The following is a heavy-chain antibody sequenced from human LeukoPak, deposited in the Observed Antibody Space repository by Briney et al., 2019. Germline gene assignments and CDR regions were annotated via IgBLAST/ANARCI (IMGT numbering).Heavy chain of an antibody. D-gene: IGHD3-10*01. Sequence: GGSLRLSCAASGFTVSSNYMTWVRQAPGKGLEWVSVIYSNNTTFYADSVKGRFTISRDNAKNSLYLQMNSLRAEDTALYYCARDGGSGSYYIDYWGRGTLVTVSS. CDR1: GFTVSSNY. CDR3: ARDGGSGSYYIDY. V-gene: IGHV3-53*01. J-gene: IGHJ4*02. CDR2: IYSNNTT.